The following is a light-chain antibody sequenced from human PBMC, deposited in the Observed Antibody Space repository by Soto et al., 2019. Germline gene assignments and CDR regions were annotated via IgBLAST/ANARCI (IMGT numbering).Light chain of an antibody. CDR1: QSVSGNY. V-gene: IGKV3-20*01. J-gene: IGKJ3*01. CDR2: VAS. Sequence: EMVLTQSPGTLSLSPGERATLSCMASQSVSGNYLAWYQQKPGQAPRLLIYVASSRATGIPDRFSGSGSGTDFTLTISRLAPEDFAVYYCQQYGSSPFTFGPGTKVDIK. CDR3: QQYGSSPFT.